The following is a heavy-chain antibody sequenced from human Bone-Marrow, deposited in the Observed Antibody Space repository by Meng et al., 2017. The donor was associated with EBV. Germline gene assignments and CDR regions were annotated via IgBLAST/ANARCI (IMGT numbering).Heavy chain of an antibody. D-gene: IGHD4-23*01. J-gene: IGHJ4*02. CDR2: IYHSGST. CDR1: GGSISSGGYS. Sequence: LQLQEPGSGLVKPFQTLSLTCAVSGGSISSGGYSWSWIRQPPGKGLEWIGYIYHSGSTYYNPSLKSRVTISVDRSKNQFSLKLSSVTAADTAVYYCARGGYGGNPLDYWGQGTLVTVSS. V-gene: IGHV4-30-2*01. CDR3: ARGGYGGNPLDY.